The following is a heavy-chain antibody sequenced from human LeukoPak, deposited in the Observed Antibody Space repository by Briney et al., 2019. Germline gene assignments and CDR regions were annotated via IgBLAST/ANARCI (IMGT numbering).Heavy chain of an antibody. CDR2: IYYSGSI. V-gene: IGHV4-31*03. D-gene: IGHD6-19*01. CDR3: ARELAVASDYFDY. CDR1: GGSISSGGYY. Sequence: PSQTLSLTCTVSGGSISSGGYYWSWIRQHPGKGLEWIGYIYYSGSIDYNPPLKSRVTISLDTSKNQFSLKLSSVTAADTAVYYCARELAVASDYFDYWGQGTLVTVSS. J-gene: IGHJ4*02.